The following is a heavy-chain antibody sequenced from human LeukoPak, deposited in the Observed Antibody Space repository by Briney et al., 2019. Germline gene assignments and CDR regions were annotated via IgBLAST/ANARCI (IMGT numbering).Heavy chain of an antibody. CDR3: AKDIAALPYYYYYYGMDV. V-gene: IGHV3-23*01. D-gene: IGHD6-13*01. CDR2: ISGSGGST. Sequence: SGASLRLSCAASGFTFSSYAMSWVRQAPGKGLEWVSAISGSGGSTYYADSVKGRFTISRDNSKNTLYLQMNSLRAEDTAVYYCAKDIAALPYYYYYYGMDVWGRGTTVTVSS. CDR1: GFTFSSYA. J-gene: IGHJ6*02.